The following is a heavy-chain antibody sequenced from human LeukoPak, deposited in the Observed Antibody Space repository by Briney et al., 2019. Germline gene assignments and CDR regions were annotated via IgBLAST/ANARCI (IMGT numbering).Heavy chain of an antibody. CDR1: GFTFGSSW. J-gene: IGHJ4*02. CDR2: IKKDGSEK. CDR3: ARALGAAAFQPYFDY. Sequence: PGGSLRLSCAASGFTFGSSWMSWVRQAPGKGLEWVANIKKDGSEKYYVDSVKGRFTISRDNAKNSLYLQMNSLRAEDTAVYYCARALGAAAFQPYFDYWGQGTLVTVSS. V-gene: IGHV3-7*03. D-gene: IGHD6-25*01.